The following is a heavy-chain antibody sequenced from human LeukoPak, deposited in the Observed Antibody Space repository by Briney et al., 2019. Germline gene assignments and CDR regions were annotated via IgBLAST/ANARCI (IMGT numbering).Heavy chain of an antibody. Sequence: GXSLRLSCAASGFIFDDYTMHWVRHAPGKGMEWVSLISGDGGSTYYADSVKGRFTISRDNSKNSLYLQMNSLRTEDTALYYCAKDGNSEHFDYWGQGTLVTVSS. CDR2: ISGDGGST. D-gene: IGHD4-23*01. CDR3: AKDGNSEHFDY. J-gene: IGHJ4*02. V-gene: IGHV3-43*02. CDR1: GFIFDDYT.